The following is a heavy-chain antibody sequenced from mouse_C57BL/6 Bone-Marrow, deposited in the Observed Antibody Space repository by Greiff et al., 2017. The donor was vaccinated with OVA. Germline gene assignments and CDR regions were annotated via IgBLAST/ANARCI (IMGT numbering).Heavy chain of an antibody. V-gene: IGHV1-74*01. CDR3: AIWLRGY. CDR1: GYTFTSHW. CDR2: IHPSDSDT. J-gene: IGHJ2*01. D-gene: IGHD2-2*01. Sequence: VHLVESGPELVRPGASVKISCKAPGYTFTSHWMQWVRQRPGQGLEWIGRIHPSDSDTNYNQKFKGKAIFTVDKSSSTAYMQLSSLTSVDTAVYYCAIWLRGYWGQGTTLTVSS.